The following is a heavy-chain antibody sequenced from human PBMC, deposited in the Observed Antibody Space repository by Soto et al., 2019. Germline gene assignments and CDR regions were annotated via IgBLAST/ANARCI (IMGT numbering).Heavy chain of an antibody. J-gene: IGHJ4*02. V-gene: IGHV1-18*01. Sequence: XVKVSCKASGYTFTSYGISWVRQAPGQGLEWMGWISAYNGNTNYVQKLQGRVTMTTDTSTSTAYMELRSLRSDETAVYYCARDPAYCGGDCYPQFDYWGQGTLVTVSS. CDR3: ARDPAYCGGDCYPQFDY. CDR2: ISAYNGNT. D-gene: IGHD2-21*01. CDR1: GYTFTSYG.